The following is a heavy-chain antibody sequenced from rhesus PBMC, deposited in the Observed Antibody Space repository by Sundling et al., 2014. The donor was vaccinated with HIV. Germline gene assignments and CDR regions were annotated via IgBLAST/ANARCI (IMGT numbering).Heavy chain of an antibody. CDR3: ARSGCSGGVCYYFDY. D-gene: IGHD2-39*02. V-gene: IGHV3-67*01. Sequence: EVQLVESGGGVVQPGGSLRLSCAASGFTFDDYAMHWVRQAPGKGLEWVSGISWDGDSTYYADSVKGRFTISRDNAKNSLYLQMDSLRAEDTALYYCARSGCSGGVCYYFDYWGQGVLVTVSS. CDR1: GFTFDDYA. J-gene: IGHJ4*01. CDR2: ISWDGDST.